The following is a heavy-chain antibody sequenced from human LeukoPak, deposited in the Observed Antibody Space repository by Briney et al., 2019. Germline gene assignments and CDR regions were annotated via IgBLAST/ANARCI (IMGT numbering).Heavy chain of an antibody. CDR3: ARHLSASDAFDI. CDR1: GGSISSSTYY. V-gene: IGHV4-39*01. D-gene: IGHD2/OR15-2a*01. J-gene: IGHJ3*02. CDR2: IYYSGST. Sequence: KPSETLSLTCTVSGGSISSSTYYWGWIRQPPGKGLEWIGSIYYSGSTNYNPSPKSRVTISVDTSNNQFSLKLSSVTAADTALYYCARHLSASDAFDIWGQGTMVTVSS.